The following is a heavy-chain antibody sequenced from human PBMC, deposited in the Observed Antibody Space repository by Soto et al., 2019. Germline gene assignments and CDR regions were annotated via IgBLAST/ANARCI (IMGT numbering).Heavy chain of an antibody. Sequence: SETLSLTCTVSGGSISNYYWTWIRQPAGKGLEWIGRMYTSGSTNSNPSLQSRVTISVDTSNNQFSLKLTSVTAADTSVYYCARHGGKLGITGTMGNFDYWGQGSLVTVSS. CDR1: GGSISNYY. D-gene: IGHD1-20*01. CDR2: MYTSGST. CDR3: ARHGGKLGITGTMGNFDY. J-gene: IGHJ4*02. V-gene: IGHV4-4*07.